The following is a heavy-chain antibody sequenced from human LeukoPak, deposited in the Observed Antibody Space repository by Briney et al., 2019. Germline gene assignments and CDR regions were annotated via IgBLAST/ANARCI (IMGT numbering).Heavy chain of an antibody. CDR3: ASLQCGSVRPRTYYFDY. Sequence: SETLSLTCTVSGYSISSGYYWGWIRQPPGKGLEWIGSIYHSGSTYYNPSLKSRVTISVDTSKNQFSLKLSSVTAADTAVFYCASLQCGSVRPRTYYFDYWGQGSLVTVSS. CDR1: GYSISSGYY. D-gene: IGHD3-10*01. V-gene: IGHV4-38-2*02. CDR2: IYHSGST. J-gene: IGHJ4*02.